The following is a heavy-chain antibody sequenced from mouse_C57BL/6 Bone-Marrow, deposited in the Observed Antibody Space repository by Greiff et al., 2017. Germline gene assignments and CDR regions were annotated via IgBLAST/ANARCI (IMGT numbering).Heavy chain of an antibody. CDR1: GYAFSSYW. V-gene: IGHV1-80*01. J-gene: IGHJ1*03. CDR3: ARGIHYYGSSYWYCDV. D-gene: IGHD1-1*01. CDR2: IYPGDGDT. Sequence: SGAELVKPGASVKISCTASGYAFSSYWMNWVKQRPGKGLEWIGQIYPGDGDTNYNGKFKGKATLTADKSSSTAYMQLSSLTSEDSAVYFCARGIHYYGSSYWYCDVWGTGTTVTGSS.